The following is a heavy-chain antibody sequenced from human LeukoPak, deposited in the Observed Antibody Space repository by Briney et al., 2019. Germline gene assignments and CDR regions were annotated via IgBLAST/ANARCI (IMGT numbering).Heavy chain of an antibody. CDR3: ARDSYGSYYEYYFDY. J-gene: IGHJ4*02. D-gene: IGHD1-26*01. CDR1: GYTFTSYG. V-gene: IGHV1-18*01. Sequence: GASVKVSCKASGYTFTSYGISWVRQAPGQGLEWMGWISAYHGNTNYAQKLQGRVTMTTDTSTSTAYMELRSLRSDDTAVYYCARDSYGSYYEYYFDYWGQGTLVTVSS. CDR2: ISAYHGNT.